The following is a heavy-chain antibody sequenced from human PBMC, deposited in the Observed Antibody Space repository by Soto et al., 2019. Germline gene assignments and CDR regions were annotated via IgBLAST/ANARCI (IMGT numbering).Heavy chain of an antibody. J-gene: IGHJ4*02. Sequence: PGGSLRLSCTASGFTFGDYTMSWFRQAPGKGLEWVGFIRSKAYGGTTEYAASVKGRFTISRDDSKSIAYLQMNSLKTEDTAVYYCTIWGGTTSIYWGQGTLVTVSS. CDR3: TIWGGTTSIY. CDR1: GFTFGDYT. CDR2: IRSKAYGGTT. V-gene: IGHV3-49*03. D-gene: IGHD3-16*01.